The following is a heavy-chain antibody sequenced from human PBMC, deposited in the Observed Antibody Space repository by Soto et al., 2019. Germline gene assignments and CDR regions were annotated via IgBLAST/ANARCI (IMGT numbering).Heavy chain of an antibody. D-gene: IGHD3-22*01. CDR1: GGTFSSYT. CDR3: ARSVRTYYYDCSAQDGMDV. V-gene: IGHV1-69*02. CDR2: IIPILGIA. J-gene: IGHJ6*02. Sequence: QVQLVQSGAEVKKPGSSVKVSCKASGGTFSSYTISWVRQAPGQGLEWMGRIIPILGIANYAQKFQGRVTITADKSTSTAYMELRSLRSEDTAVYYCARSVRTYYYDCSAQDGMDVWGQGTTVTVSS.